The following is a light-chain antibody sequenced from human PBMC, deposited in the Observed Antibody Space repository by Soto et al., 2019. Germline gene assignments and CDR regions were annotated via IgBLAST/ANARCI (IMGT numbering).Light chain of an antibody. V-gene: IGKV3-20*01. J-gene: IGKJ4*02. CDR2: AAS. CDR3: QQYGSSPLT. Sequence: VLTQSPGTLSLSPGARADLSCRASQSVSNTYLAWYQQKPGQAPRLLIYAASNRDTAIPNRFSGSGSGTDFTLTISRLEPEDFARYYCQQYGSSPLTVGGGTKVDIK. CDR1: QSVSNTY.